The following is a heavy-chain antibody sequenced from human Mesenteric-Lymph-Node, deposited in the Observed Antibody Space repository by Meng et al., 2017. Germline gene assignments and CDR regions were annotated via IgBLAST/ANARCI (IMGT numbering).Heavy chain of an antibody. Sequence: QGQVQQGGAGLLKPSETLSLTCAVYGGSCSGYYWSWIRQPPGKGLEWIGEINHSGSTNYNPSLKSRVTISVDKSKNQFSLKLSSVTAADTAVYYCASGRKYCSSTSCYGQFDYWGQGTLVTVSS. CDR1: GGSCSGYY. D-gene: IGHD2-2*01. CDR3: ASGRKYCSSTSCYGQFDY. V-gene: IGHV4-34*01. CDR2: INHSGST. J-gene: IGHJ4*02.